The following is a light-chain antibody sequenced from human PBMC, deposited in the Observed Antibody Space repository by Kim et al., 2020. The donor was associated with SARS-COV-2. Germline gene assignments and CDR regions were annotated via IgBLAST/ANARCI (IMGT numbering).Light chain of an antibody. J-gene: IGKJ4*01. Sequence: DIQMTQSPSSLSASVGDRVTITCRASQSISTYLNWYQQKPGKAPKLLIYAASHLQSGVPSRFSGSGSGTYFTLIISSLQPEDFATYFCQQNYSTPLTFGGGTKMDIK. CDR1: QSISTY. V-gene: IGKV1-39*01. CDR2: AAS. CDR3: QQNYSTPLT.